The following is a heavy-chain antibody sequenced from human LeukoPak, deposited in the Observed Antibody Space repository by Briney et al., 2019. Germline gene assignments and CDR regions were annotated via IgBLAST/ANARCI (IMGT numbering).Heavy chain of an antibody. D-gene: IGHD3-3*01. Sequence: ASAKVSCKASGYIFTGQYIHWVRQAPGQGLEWMGWINPNSGATNYAQKFQGRVTMTRATSIGTVYMELSRLRADDTAVYYCARVGENYDVWSGSFDSWGQEPWSPSPQ. CDR2: INPNSGAT. V-gene: IGHV1-2*02. CDR1: GYIFTGQY. J-gene: IGHJ4*01. CDR3: ARVGENYDVWSGSFDS.